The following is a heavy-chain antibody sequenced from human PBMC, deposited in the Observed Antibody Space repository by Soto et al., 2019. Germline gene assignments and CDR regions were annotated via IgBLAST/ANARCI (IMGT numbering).Heavy chain of an antibody. Sequence: QVQLVESGGGVVQPGRSLRLSCAASGFTFSSYGMHWVRQAPGKGLEWVAVISYDGSNKYYADSVKGRFTISRDNSKNTLYLQMTSLRAEDTAVYYCATSGSYYVQGDYFDYWGKGTLVTVSS. CDR1: GFTFSSYG. CDR3: ATSGSYYVQGDYFDY. J-gene: IGHJ4*02. V-gene: IGHV3-30*03. D-gene: IGHD1-26*01. CDR2: ISYDGSNK.